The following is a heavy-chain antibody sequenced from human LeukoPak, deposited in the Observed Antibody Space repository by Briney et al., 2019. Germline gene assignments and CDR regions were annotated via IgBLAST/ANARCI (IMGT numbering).Heavy chain of an antibody. V-gene: IGHV3-9*01. J-gene: IGHJ6*02. CDR1: GFTFDDYA. CDR3: ARGYCSSTSCYMPSTYYYYGMDV. CDR2: ISWNSGSI. Sequence: GGSLRLSCAASGFTFDDYAMHWVRQAPGKGLEWVSGISWNSGSIGYADSVKGRFTISRDNAKNSLYLQMNSLRAEDTALYYCARGYCSSTSCYMPSTYYYYGMDVWGQGTTVTVSS. D-gene: IGHD2-2*02.